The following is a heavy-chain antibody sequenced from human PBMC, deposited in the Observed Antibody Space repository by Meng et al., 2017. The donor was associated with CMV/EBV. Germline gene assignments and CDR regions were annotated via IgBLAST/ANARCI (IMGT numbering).Heavy chain of an antibody. J-gene: IGHJ4*02. V-gene: IGHV1-18*01. Sequence: ASVKVSCKASGYMFTTYGLNWVRQAPGQGLEWMGWINTYTGEKKYTQKFQGRVTMTTDTSTRTAYMEVRSVTSDDTAIYCCARDRNVNPVSQEEPLDHWGQGTLVTVSS. CDR2: INTYTGEK. D-gene: IGHD1-14*01. CDR3: ARDRNVNPVSQEEPLDH. CDR1: GYMFTTYG.